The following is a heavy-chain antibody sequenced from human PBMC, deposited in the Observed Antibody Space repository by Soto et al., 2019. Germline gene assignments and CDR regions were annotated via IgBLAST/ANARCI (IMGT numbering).Heavy chain of an antibody. D-gene: IGHD3-10*01. Sequence: GASVNVSCKACGYTFTGYYRHSVRRAPGQGLEWMGWISAYNGNTNYAQKLQGRVTMTTDTSTSTAYMELRSLRSDDTAVYYCARDRSYYSDYWGQGTLVTVSS. J-gene: IGHJ4*02. V-gene: IGHV1-18*04. CDR1: GYTFTGYY. CDR2: ISAYNGNT. CDR3: ARDRSYYSDY.